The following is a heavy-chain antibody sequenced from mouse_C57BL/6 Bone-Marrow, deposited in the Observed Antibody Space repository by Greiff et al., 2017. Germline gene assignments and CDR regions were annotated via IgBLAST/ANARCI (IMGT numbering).Heavy chain of an antibody. CDR2: IHPNSGST. D-gene: IGHD2-5*01. J-gene: IGHJ2*01. CDR1: GYTFTSYW. V-gene: IGHV1-64*01. CDR3: ARSKSHSNYDY. Sequence: QVQLQQPGAELVKPGASVKLSCKASGYTFTSYWMHWVKQRPGQGLEWIGMIHPNSGSTNYNEKFKSKATLTVEESSSTAYMQLSSLTSEDSAVYYCARSKSHSNYDYWGQGTTLTASS.